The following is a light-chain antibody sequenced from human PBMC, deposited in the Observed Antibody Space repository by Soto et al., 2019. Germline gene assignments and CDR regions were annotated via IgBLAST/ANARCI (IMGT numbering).Light chain of an antibody. V-gene: IGKV1-9*01. J-gene: IGKJ4*01. CDR2: DAS. Sequence: DIQLTQSPSFLSASIGDRVTITCRASQDISSSLAWYQQKPGKAPKLQIYDASTLQSGVPSRFSGSGYGTEFTLTISALQPEDFATYYCQQLYGTPRTFGGGTKVDIK. CDR1: QDISSS. CDR3: QQLYGTPRT.